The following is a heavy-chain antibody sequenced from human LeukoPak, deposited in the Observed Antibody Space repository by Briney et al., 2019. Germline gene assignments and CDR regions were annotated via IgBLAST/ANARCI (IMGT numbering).Heavy chain of an antibody. D-gene: IGHD5-12*01. V-gene: IGHV4-30-4*01. CDR1: GGSISSGDYY. J-gene: IGHJ6*02. CDR2: IYYSGST. Sequence: SETLSLTCTVSGGSISSGDYYWSWIRQPPGKGLEWIGYIYYSGSTYYNPSLKSRVTISVDTSKNQFSLKLSSVTAADTAVYYCARDTSADSGYEIRGMDVWGQGTTVTVSS. CDR3: ARDTSADSGYEIRGMDV.